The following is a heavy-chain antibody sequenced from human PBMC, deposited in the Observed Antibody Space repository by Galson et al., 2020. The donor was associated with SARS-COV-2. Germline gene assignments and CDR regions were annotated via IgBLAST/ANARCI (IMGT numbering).Heavy chain of an antibody. V-gene: IGHV3-21*01. D-gene: IGHD3-9*01. CDR2: ISSSSRFI. CDR3: ARDARLYDILTGYYNPLPDY. J-gene: IGHJ4*02. Sequence: TGGSLRLSCATSGFSFTSYNMNWVRQAPGKGLEWVSSISSSSRFIFYSDSVRGRFTISRDNAKNYLYLQMNSLRAEDTAVYHCARDARLYDILTGYYNPLPDYWGQGTLVTVSS. CDR1: GFSFTSYN.